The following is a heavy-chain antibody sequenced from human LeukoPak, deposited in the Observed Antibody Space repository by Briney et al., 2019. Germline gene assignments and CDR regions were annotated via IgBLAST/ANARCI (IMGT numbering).Heavy chain of an antibody. D-gene: IGHD3-16*01. CDR3: AKGGSWGDYYFYFYIDV. J-gene: IGHJ6*03. CDR2: ISASGHYT. CDR1: GFTFSNSA. V-gene: IGHV3-23*01. Sequence: GGSLRLSCEASGFTFSNSAMSWVRQAPGKGLEWVSGISASGHYTYNADSAKGRFTISRDNSKNTLYLQMNSLRAEDTALYYCAKGGSWGDYYFYFYIDVWGKGTTVTVSS.